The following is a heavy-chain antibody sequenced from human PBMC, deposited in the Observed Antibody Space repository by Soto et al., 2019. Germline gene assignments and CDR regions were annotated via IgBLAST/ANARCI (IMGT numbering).Heavy chain of an antibody. J-gene: IGHJ4*02. D-gene: IGHD2-15*01. Sequence: QLQLQESGSGLVKPSQTLSLTCAVSGGSISSGGYSWTWIRQPPGKGLEWIGYIYHSGSTYYNPSLKTLVTILVDRSKNQFSLKLSSVTAADTAVYYCARGEVVALGYWGQGTLVTVSS. V-gene: IGHV4-30-2*01. CDR3: ARGEVVALGY. CDR2: IYHSGST. CDR1: GGSISSGGYS.